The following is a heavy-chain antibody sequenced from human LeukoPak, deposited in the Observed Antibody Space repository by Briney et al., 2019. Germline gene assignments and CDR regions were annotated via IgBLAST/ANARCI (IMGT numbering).Heavy chain of an antibody. V-gene: IGHV4-30-4*08. CDR3: ARDRYGDYSGNWFDP. CDR2: IYYSGST. J-gene: IGHJ5*02. D-gene: IGHD4-17*01. CDR1: GGSISSGDYY. Sequence: SQTLSLTCPVSGGSISSGDYYWSWIRQPPGKGLEWIGYIYYSGSTYYNPSLKSRVTISVDTSKNQFSLKLSSVTAADTAVYYCARDRYGDYSGNWFDPRGQGTLVTVSS.